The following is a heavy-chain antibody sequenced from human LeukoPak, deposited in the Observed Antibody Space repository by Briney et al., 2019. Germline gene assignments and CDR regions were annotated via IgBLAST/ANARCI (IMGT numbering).Heavy chain of an antibody. Sequence: SETLSLTCTVSGGPITSSYWSWIRQPTGKGLEWLGRIHSTGITNCNPSLMSRITMSVDTSKNQFSLKLTSVTAADWAVYYCARELRGGRATDAFDVWGRGTRVAVSS. CDR2: IHSTGIT. CDR3: ARELRGGRATDAFDV. J-gene: IGHJ3*01. CDR1: GGPITSSY. V-gene: IGHV4-4*07.